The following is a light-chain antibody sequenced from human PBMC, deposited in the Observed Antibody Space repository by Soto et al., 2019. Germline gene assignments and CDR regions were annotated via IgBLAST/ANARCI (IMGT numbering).Light chain of an antibody. CDR2: DAS. CDR1: QSISSW. CDR3: QQYNSYSPRNP. Sequence: DRQMTQSPSTLSASVGDRVTITCRASQSISSWLAWYQQKPGKAPKLLIYDASRLASGVPSRFSGSGSGTEFTLTISSLQPDDFATYYCQQYNSYSPRNPFGQGTKLEIK. J-gene: IGKJ2*01. V-gene: IGKV1-5*01.